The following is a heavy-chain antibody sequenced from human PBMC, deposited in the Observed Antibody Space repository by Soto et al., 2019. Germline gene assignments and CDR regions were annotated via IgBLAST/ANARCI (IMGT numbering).Heavy chain of an antibody. Sequence: PGGSLRLSCSASGFTFSSYAMHWVRQAPGKGLEWVAVISYDGSNKYYADSVKGRFTISRDNSKNTLYLQMNSLRAEDTAVYYCARDSPYYYDSSGSFDIWGQGTMVTV. J-gene: IGHJ3*02. CDR1: GFTFSSYA. V-gene: IGHV3-30-3*01. D-gene: IGHD3-22*01. CDR2: ISYDGSNK. CDR3: ARDSPYYYDSSGSFDI.